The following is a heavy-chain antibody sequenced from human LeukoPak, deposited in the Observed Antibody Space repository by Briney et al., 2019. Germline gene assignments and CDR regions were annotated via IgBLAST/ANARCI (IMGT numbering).Heavy chain of an antibody. CDR3: ARLSGGWNYYYGMDV. CDR1: GGSISSYY. J-gene: IGHJ6*02. CDR2: IYYSGST. V-gene: IGHV4-59*01. Sequence: PSETLSLTCTVSGGSISSYYWSWIRQPPGKGLEWIGDIYYSGSTNYNPSLTSRVTISVDTSKNQFSLKLSSVTAAATAVYYCARLSGGWNYYYGMDVWGQGTTVTVSS. D-gene: IGHD1-1*01.